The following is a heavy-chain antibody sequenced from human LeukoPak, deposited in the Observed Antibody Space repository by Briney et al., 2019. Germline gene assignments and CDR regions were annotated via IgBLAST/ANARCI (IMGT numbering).Heavy chain of an antibody. CDR3: ARKDGDRSLTGYFDY. Sequence: GGSLRLSCAASRFTFSSYAMSWVRQAPGKGLEWVSAISGSGSSTYYADSVKGRFTISRDNSKNTLYLQMNSLRAEDMAVYYCARKDGDRSLTGYFDYWGQGTLVTVSS. V-gene: IGHV3-23*01. J-gene: IGHJ4*02. D-gene: IGHD4-17*01. CDR1: RFTFSSYA. CDR2: ISGSGSST.